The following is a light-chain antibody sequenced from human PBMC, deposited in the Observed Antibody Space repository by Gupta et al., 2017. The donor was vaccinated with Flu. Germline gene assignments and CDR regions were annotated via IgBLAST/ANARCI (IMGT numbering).Light chain of an antibody. Sequence: VTISCSGTSSNIGRYFVSWYQVLPGTGPRLLIYKNSQRPSGVPDRFSGSKSGTSASLAVSGLRAEDQADYYCAVWDDSRSGHLVFGGGTKLTVL. CDR1: SSNIGRYF. J-gene: IGLJ3*02. CDR3: AVWDDSRSGHLV. CDR2: KNS. V-gene: IGLV1-47*01.